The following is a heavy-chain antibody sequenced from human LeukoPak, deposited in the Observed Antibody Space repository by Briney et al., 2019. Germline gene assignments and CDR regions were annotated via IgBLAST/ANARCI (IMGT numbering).Heavy chain of an antibody. V-gene: IGHV3-23*01. D-gene: IGHD5-24*01. J-gene: IGHJ4*02. CDR2: ISGSGGST. CDR3: ARGIESFDY. Sequence: GGTLRLSCAASGFTFSSYGMSWVRQAPGKGLEWVSAISGSGGSTYYADSVKGRFTISRDNSKNTLYLQMNSLRAEDTAVYYWARGIESFDYRAQETLVTVSS. CDR1: GFTFSSYG.